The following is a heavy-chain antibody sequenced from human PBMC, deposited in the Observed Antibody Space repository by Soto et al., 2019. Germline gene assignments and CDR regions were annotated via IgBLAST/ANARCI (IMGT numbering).Heavy chain of an antibody. D-gene: IGHD1-26*01. CDR2: ISYDGTDK. J-gene: IGHJ3*02. Sequence: QVQLVESGGGVVQPGRSLRLSCAASGFIFTNFAMHWVRQVPGKGLEWVAVISYDGTDKFYTDSVEGRITVSRDNSKNTMSLEIYSLRLEDTALYYCARDGGSPGNYYSGLDMWGQGTMVAVSS. CDR3: ARDGGSPGNYYSGLDM. CDR1: GFIFTNFA. V-gene: IGHV3-30-3*01.